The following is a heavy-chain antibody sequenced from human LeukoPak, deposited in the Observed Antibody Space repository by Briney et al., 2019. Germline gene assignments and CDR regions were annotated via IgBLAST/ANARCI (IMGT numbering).Heavy chain of an antibody. CDR2: INHSGGT. J-gene: IGHJ6*03. CDR1: GGSFIGYF. Sequence: SETLSLTCAVYGGSFIGYFWNWIRQPPGKGLEWIGEINHSGGTNYNPSLKSRVTISVDTSKNQFSLKLTSVTAADTAVYYCARGKATVTTFRSYMDVWGHGTTVTVSS. CDR3: ARGKATVTTFRSYMDV. V-gene: IGHV4-34*01. D-gene: IGHD4-17*01.